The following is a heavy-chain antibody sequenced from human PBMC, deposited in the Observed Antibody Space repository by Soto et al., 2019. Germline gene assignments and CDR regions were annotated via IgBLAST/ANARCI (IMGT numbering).Heavy chain of an antibody. Sequence: QEELVESGGGLVQPGRSLRLSCAASGFTFSGFGMHWVRQAPGKGLEWVAVISYDGTNAIYPDSVKGRFSVSRDNSKNIVYVQMSGLRNEDRAMYSCAGCGKREGESSPPTDLWVQGTLVTVSS. V-gene: IGHV3-30*03. CDR2: ISYDGTNA. J-gene: IGHJ1*01. CDR3: AGCGKREGESSPPTDL. CDR1: GFTFSGFG. D-gene: IGHD3-16*01.